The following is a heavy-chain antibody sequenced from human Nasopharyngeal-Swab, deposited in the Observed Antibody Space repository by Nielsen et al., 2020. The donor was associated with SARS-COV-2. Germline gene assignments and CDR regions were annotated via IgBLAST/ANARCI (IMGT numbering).Heavy chain of an antibody. Sequence: WIRQPPGKGLEWIGSIYYSGSTYYNPSLKSRVTISVGTSKNQFSLKLSSVTAADTAVYYCAGRGGDGYNYYFDYWGQGTLVTVSS. CDR3: AGRGGDGYNYYFDY. CDR2: IYYSGST. D-gene: IGHD5-24*01. V-gene: IGHV4-39*07. J-gene: IGHJ4*02.